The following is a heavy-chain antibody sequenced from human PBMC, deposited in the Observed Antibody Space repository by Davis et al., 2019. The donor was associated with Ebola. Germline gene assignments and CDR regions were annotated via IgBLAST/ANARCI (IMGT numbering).Heavy chain of an antibody. CDR2: ISYDGSNK. CDR3: ARDSDDYSFDY. D-gene: IGHD4-11*01. J-gene: IGHJ4*02. Sequence: AGSLSLSCAASGFTSSSSAMPWVRQAPGKGLEWVAVISYDGSNKYYADSVKGRFTISRDNSKNTLYLQMNSLRPEDTAVYYCARDSDDYSFDYWGQGTLVTVSS. V-gene: IGHV3-30-3*01. CDR1: GFTSSSSA.